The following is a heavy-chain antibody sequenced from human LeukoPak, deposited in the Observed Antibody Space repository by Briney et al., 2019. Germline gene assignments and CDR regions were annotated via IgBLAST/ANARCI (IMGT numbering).Heavy chain of an antibody. J-gene: IGHJ4*02. CDR2: ISAYNGNT. Sequence: ASVKVSCKASGGTFSSYAISWVRQAPGQGLEWMGWISAYNGNTNYAQKLQGRVTMTTDTSTSTAYMELRSLRSDDTAVYYCARDKGDYGSYYFDHWGQGTLVTVSS. CDR1: GGTFSSYA. V-gene: IGHV1-18*01. CDR3: ARDKGDYGSYYFDH. D-gene: IGHD3-10*01.